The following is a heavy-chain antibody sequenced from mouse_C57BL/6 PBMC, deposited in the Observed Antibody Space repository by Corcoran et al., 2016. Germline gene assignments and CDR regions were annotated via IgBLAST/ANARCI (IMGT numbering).Heavy chain of an antibody. D-gene: IGHD2-4*01. CDR2: INTYSGVP. Sequence: QIQLVQSGPELKKPGETVKISCKASGYTFTTYGMSWVKQAPGKGLKWMGWINTYSGVPTYADDFKGRFAFSLETSASTAYLQINNLKNEDTATYFCARLEIYDYDGFDYWGQGTTLTVSS. V-gene: IGHV9-3*01. CDR3: ARLEIYDYDGFDY. CDR1: GYTFTTYG. J-gene: IGHJ2*01.